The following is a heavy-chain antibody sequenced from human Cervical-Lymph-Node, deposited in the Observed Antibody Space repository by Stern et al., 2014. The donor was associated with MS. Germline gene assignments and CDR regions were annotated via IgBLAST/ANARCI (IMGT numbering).Heavy chain of an antibody. CDR3: ARDDGNY. V-gene: IGHV3-53*01. CDR1: GLSVSDTY. Sequence: EVQLVESGGGLIQPGGSLRLSCAASGLSVSDTYMSWVRQAPGKGLEWVSVIFGGCNTYYADSVRGRFTLSRDNSKNMLYLQMNSLGVEDTAVYYCARDDGNYWGQGTLVTVSS. CDR2: IFGGCNT. J-gene: IGHJ4*02.